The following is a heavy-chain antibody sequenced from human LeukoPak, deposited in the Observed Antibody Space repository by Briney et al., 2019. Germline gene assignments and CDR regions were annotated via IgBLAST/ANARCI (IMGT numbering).Heavy chain of an antibody. CDR1: GGSISSYY. D-gene: IGHD5-24*01. CDR3: ARHGDGYNRYYFDY. Sequence: SETLSLTCTVSGGSISSYYWSWIRQPPGKGLEWIGYIYYSGSTNYNPSLKSRVTIPVDTSKNQFSLKLSSVTAADTAVYYCARHGDGYNRYYFDYWGQGTLVTVSS. J-gene: IGHJ4*02. V-gene: IGHV4-59*08. CDR2: IYYSGST.